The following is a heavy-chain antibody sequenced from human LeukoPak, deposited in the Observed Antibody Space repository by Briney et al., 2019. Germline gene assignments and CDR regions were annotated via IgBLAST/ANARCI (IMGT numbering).Heavy chain of an antibody. CDR1: DYTFISYG. J-gene: IGHJ4*02. CDR2: INPYNGNT. D-gene: IGHD6-13*01. Sequence: ASVKVSCKASDYTFISYGISWVRQAPGQGLEWMGWINPYNGNTNYVQKLQGRVTMTTETSTSTAYMEPRSLRSDDTAVYYCARVAAADYFDYWGQGTLVTVSS. V-gene: IGHV1-18*01. CDR3: ARVAAADYFDY.